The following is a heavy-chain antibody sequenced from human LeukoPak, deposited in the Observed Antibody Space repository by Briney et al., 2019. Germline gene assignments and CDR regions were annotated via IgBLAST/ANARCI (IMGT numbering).Heavy chain of an antibody. CDR3: AKDPGIAARPWVFDP. Sequence: PGGSLRLSCAASGFTFSSYAMSWDRQAPGKGLEWVSAISGSGGSTYYADSVKGRFTISRDNSKNTLYLQMNSLRAEDTAVYYCAKDPGIAARPWVFDPWGQGTLVTVSS. CDR2: ISGSGGST. J-gene: IGHJ5*02. D-gene: IGHD6-6*01. V-gene: IGHV3-23*01. CDR1: GFTFSSYA.